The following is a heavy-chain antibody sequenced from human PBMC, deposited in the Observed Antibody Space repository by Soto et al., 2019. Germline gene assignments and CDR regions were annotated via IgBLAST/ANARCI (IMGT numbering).Heavy chain of an antibody. D-gene: IGHD6-6*01. CDR1: GFTFDDYA. CDR3: AKDSSSPYYYYYYMDV. J-gene: IGHJ6*03. V-gene: IGHV3-9*01. Sequence: EVQLVESGGGLVQPGRSLRLSCAASGFTFDDYAMHWVRQAPGKGLEWVSGISWNSGSIGYADSVKGRFTISRDNAKNSLYLQMNRLRAEDTALYYCAKDSSSPYYYYYYMDVWGKGTTVTVSS. CDR2: ISWNSGSI.